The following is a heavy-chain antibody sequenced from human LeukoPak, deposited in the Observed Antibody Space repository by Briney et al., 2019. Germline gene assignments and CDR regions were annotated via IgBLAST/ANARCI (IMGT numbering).Heavy chain of an antibody. Sequence: SETLSLTCTVSGGSISSYYWSWIRKPPRKGLEWIGYSYYSGSTNYNPSLKSRVSISVDTSKNQFSLKLSSVTAADTAVYYCARRDSSSCIDYWGQGTLVTVSS. CDR2: SYYSGST. D-gene: IGHD6-13*01. V-gene: IGHV4-59*08. CDR1: GGSISSYY. CDR3: ARRDSSSCIDY. J-gene: IGHJ4*02.